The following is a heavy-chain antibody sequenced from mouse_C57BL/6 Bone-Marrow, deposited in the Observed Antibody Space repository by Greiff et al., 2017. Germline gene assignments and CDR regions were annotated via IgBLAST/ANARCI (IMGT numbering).Heavy chain of an antibody. J-gene: IGHJ4*01. Sequence: DVHLVESGGGLVKPGGSLKLSCAASGFTFRDYGMHWVRQAPEKGLEWVAYISSGHSTIYYADTVKGRFTISRDNAKNTLSLQMTSLRAEDTAMYYCARGDYEAGYAMDDWGQGTSVTVSS. V-gene: IGHV5-17*01. D-gene: IGHD2-4*01. CDR3: ARGDYEAGYAMDD. CDR2: ISSGHSTI. CDR1: GFTFRDYG.